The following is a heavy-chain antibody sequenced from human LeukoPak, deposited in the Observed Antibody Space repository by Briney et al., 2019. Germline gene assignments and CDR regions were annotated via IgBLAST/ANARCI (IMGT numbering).Heavy chain of an antibody. D-gene: IGHD3-22*01. Sequence: PSETLSLTCTVSTDSISSSTYYWGWIRQPPGKGLEWIGSIYYSGSTYYNPSLKSRVTISVDTSKNQFSLKLSSVTAADTAVYYCARNYYDNSGYKYAFDYWGQGTLVTVSS. V-gene: IGHV4-39*01. J-gene: IGHJ4*02. CDR2: IYYSGST. CDR3: ARNYYDNSGYKYAFDY. CDR1: TDSISSSTYY.